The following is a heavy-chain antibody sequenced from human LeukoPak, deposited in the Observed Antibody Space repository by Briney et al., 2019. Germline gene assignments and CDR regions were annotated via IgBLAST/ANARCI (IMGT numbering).Heavy chain of an antibody. Sequence: GGSLRLSCAASGFTFSSYGMHWVRQAPGKGLEWVSLISYDGNKKNYADSVKGRFTISRDNSKNTLYLQMNSLSAEDTAVYYCARDFSSSWYSYIQHWGQGTLVTVSS. J-gene: IGHJ1*01. V-gene: IGHV3-30*03. D-gene: IGHD6-13*01. CDR2: ISYDGNKK. CDR1: GFTFSSYG. CDR3: ARDFSSSWYSYIQH.